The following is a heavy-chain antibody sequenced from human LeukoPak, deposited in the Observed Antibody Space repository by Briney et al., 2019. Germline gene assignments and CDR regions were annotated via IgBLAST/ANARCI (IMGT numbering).Heavy chain of an antibody. D-gene: IGHD3-9*01. CDR2: IYYSGST. V-gene: IGHV4-31*03. CDR3: ARGVLRYFDWSPYYFDY. Sequence: SQTLSLTCTVSGGSISSGGYYWSWIRQHPGKGLEWIGYIYYSGSTYYNPSLKSRVTISVDTSKNQFSLKLSSVTAADTAVYYCARGVLRYFDWSPYYFDYWGQGTLVTVSS. CDR1: GGSISSGGYY. J-gene: IGHJ4*02.